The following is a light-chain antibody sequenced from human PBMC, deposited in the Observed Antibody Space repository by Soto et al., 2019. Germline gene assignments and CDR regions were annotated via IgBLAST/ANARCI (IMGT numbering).Light chain of an antibody. Sequence: DIQMTQSPSTLSASVGDRVSITCRTSQNIKSRLAWYQQKPGKAPKLLIYMASSLQSGVPSRFSGSGSGTAFTLTITSLQPDDFATYFCQEYDGHCTFGQGTKLEMK. J-gene: IGKJ2*02. CDR2: MAS. V-gene: IGKV1-5*03. CDR3: QEYDGHCT. CDR1: QNIKSR.